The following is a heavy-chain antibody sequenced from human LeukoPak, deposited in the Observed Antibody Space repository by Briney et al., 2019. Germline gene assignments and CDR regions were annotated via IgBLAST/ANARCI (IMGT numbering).Heavy chain of an antibody. Sequence: GGSLRLSCAASGFTFSSYAMSWVRQAPGKGLEWVSAISGSGGSTYYADSVKGRFTISRDNSKNTLYLQMNSLRAEDTAVYYCAKDLSDILTGYYYYYGMDVWGQGTTVTVSS. CDR1: GFTFSSYA. CDR2: ISGSGGST. J-gene: IGHJ6*02. CDR3: AKDLSDILTGYYYYYGMDV. D-gene: IGHD3-9*01. V-gene: IGHV3-23*01.